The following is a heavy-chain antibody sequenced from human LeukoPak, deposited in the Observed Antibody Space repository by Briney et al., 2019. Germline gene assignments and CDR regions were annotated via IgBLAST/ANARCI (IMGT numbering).Heavy chain of an antibody. CDR3: ARHGAQPRSGWIYYFDY. CDR2: IYPGDSDT. V-gene: IGHV5-51*01. CDR1: GYSFTSYW. Sequence: GESLQISCKGSGYSFTSYWIDWVRQMPGKGLEWMGIIYPGDSDTRYSPSFQGQVTISADKSISTAYLQWSSLKASDTAMYYCARHGAQPRSGWIYYFDYWGQGTLVTVSS. J-gene: IGHJ4*02. D-gene: IGHD6-19*01.